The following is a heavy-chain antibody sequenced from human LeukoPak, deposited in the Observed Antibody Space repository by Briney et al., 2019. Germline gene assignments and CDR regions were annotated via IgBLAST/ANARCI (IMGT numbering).Heavy chain of an antibody. CDR2: ISYDGSNK. J-gene: IGHJ4*02. Sequence: GRSLRLSCAASGFTFSSYAMHWVRQAPGKGLEWVAVISYDGSNKYYADSVKGRFTISRDNSKNTLYLQMNSLRAEDTAVYYCARGSTIAARPGDYWGQGTPVTVSS. CDR3: ARGSTIAARPGDY. V-gene: IGHV3-30*04. D-gene: IGHD6-6*01. CDR1: GFTFSSYA.